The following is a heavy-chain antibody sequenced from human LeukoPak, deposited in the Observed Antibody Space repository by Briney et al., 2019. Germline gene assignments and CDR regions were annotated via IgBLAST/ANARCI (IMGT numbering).Heavy chain of an antibody. CDR3: ARVGYCSGGSCYRGAFDI. Sequence: ASVNVSCKASGYTFTSYGISRVRQAPGQGLEWMGWISAYNGNTNYAQKLQGRVTMTTDTSTSTAYMELRSLRSDDTAVYFCARVGYCSGGSCYRGAFDIWGQGTMVTVSS. D-gene: IGHD2-15*01. V-gene: IGHV1-18*01. J-gene: IGHJ3*02. CDR1: GYTFTSYG. CDR2: ISAYNGNT.